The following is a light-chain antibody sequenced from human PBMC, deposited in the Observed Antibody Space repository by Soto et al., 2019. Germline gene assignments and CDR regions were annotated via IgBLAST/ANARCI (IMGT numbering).Light chain of an antibody. CDR1: SSNIGAGYD. V-gene: IGLV1-40*01. CDR2: GNT. CDR3: QSYDSSLSGSGV. J-gene: IGLJ3*02. Sequence: QSVLTQPPSVSGAPGQRVSISCTGNSSNIGAGYDVHWYQQLPGAAPKLLIYGNTNRPSGVPDRFSGSKSGTSASLAITGLQAEDEADYYCQSYDSSLSGSGVFGGGTKVTAL.